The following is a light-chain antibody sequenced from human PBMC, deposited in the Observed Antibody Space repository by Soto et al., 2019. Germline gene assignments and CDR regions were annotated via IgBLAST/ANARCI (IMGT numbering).Light chain of an antibody. J-gene: IGKJ2*01. CDR1: QSVSSN. CDR2: GAS. V-gene: IGKV3-15*01. CDR3: QQHNNWPMYT. Sequence: EIVMTQSPATLSVSPGERATLSCRASQSVSSNLAWYQQKPGQAPRLLIYGASTRATGIPARFSGSGSGTEFPLTISSLQSEDVAVSYCQQHNNWPMYTFGQGTKLEIK.